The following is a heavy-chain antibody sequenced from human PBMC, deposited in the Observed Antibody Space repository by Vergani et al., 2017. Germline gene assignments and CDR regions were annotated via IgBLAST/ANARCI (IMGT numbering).Heavy chain of an antibody. Sequence: QVQLPQWGARLLKPSETLSLTCAVYGGSFSGYYWSWIRPPPGKGLGWIGEINHSGSTNYHPSLKSRVTISVDTSKNQFSLKLSSVTAADTAVYYCASLRTDYYDSSEGGYGMDVWGQGTTVTVSS. CDR3: ASLRTDYYDSSEGGYGMDV. D-gene: IGHD3-22*01. V-gene: IGHV4-34*01. CDR1: GGSFSGYY. J-gene: IGHJ6*02. CDR2: INHSGST.